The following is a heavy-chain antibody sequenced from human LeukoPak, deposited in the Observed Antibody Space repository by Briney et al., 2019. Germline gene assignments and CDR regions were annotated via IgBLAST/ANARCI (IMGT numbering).Heavy chain of an antibody. D-gene: IGHD3-10*01. J-gene: IGHJ5*02. CDR3: ARDNYGSGSYSDWFDP. CDR1: GGSISSGSYY. V-gene: IGHV4-61*02. CDR2: IYTSGST. Sequence: PSQTLSLTCTVSGGSISSGSYYWSWIRQPAGKGLEWIGRIYTSGSTNYNPSLKSRVTISVDTSKNQFSLKLSSVTAADTAVYYCARDNYGSGSYSDWFDPWGQGTLVTVSS.